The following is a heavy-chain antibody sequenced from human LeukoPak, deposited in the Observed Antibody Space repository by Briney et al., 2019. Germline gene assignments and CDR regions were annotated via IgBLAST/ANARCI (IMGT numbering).Heavy chain of an antibody. V-gene: IGHV4-4*07. CDR3: GRDYFNWFDP. CDR2: IYTSGST. D-gene: IGHD3-9*01. CDR1: GGSISSYY. J-gene: IGHJ5*02. Sequence: PSETLSLTCTVSGGSISSYYWSWIRQPAGKGLEWIGRIYTSGSTYYNPSLKSRVTISVDTSKNQFSLKLSSVTAADTAVYYCGRDYFNWFDPWGQGTLVTVSS.